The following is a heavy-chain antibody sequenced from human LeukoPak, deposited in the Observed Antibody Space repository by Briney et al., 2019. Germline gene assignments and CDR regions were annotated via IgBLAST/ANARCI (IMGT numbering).Heavy chain of an antibody. CDR1: GFTFSSYW. D-gene: IGHD6-19*01. J-gene: IGHJ4*02. V-gene: IGHV3-74*01. CDR3: ARGRPRYSSGWYSDY. Sequence: GGSLRLSCAASGFTFSSYWMHWVRQAPGKGLVWVSRINSDGSSTSYADSVKGRFTISRDNAKNTLYLQMNSLRAEDTAVYYCARGRPRYSSGWYSDYWGQGTLVTVSS. CDR2: INSDGSST.